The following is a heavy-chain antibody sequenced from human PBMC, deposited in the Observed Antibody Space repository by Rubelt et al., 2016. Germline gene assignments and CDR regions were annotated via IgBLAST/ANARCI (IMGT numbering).Heavy chain of an antibody. Sequence: EWVGRIRSKANSYATAYAASVKGTFTISRDDSKNAAYLQMNSLKTEDTAVYYCARDGYSSGWYIEAFDIWGQGTMVTVSS. V-gene: IGHV3-73*01. D-gene: IGHD6-19*01. CDR3: ARDGYSSGWYIEAFDI. J-gene: IGHJ3*02. CDR2: IRSKANSYAT.